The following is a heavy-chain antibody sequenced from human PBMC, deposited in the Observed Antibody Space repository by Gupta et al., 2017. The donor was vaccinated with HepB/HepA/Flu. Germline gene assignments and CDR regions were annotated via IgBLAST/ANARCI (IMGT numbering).Heavy chain of an antibody. Sequence: QVQLVQSGAAVKKPGASVKVSCQASGYTFTSYYLHWVRPAPGQGLEWMGIINPSGGSTSYAQKFQGRVTMTRDTSTSTVYMELSSLRSEDTAVYYCARRGYYDILTGYPRYYYYMDVWGKGTTVTVSS. D-gene: IGHD3-9*01. CDR3: ARRGYYDILTGYPRYYYYMDV. J-gene: IGHJ6*03. CDR1: GYTFTSYY. CDR2: INPSGGST. V-gene: IGHV1-46*01.